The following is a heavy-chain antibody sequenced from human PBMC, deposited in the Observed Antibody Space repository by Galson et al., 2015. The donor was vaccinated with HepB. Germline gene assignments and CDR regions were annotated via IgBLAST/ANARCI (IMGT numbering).Heavy chain of an antibody. D-gene: IGHD2-15*01. Sequence: SLRLSCAASGFTFSSYAVSWVRQAPGKGLEWVSAISGSGGSTYYADSLKGRFTISRDNSKNTLYLQMNSLRAEDTAVYYCAKSPPGVVVVAATFDYWGQGTLVTVSS. CDR2: ISGSGGST. V-gene: IGHV3-23*01. J-gene: IGHJ4*02. CDR1: GFTFSSYA. CDR3: AKSPPGVVVVAATFDY.